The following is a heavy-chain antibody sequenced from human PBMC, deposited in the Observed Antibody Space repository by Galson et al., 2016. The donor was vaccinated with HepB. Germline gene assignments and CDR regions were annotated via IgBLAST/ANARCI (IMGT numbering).Heavy chain of an antibody. D-gene: IGHD3-3*01. CDR2: VSSSSSTI. Sequence: SLRLSCAASGFTFSSYSMNWVRQAPGKGLEWVSYVSSSSSTIYYADSVKGRFTISRDNAKNSLYLQMNSLRDEDTAVYYCARDLDFWSGRYYTPGYFDYWGQGTLVTVSS. CDR1: GFTFSSYS. J-gene: IGHJ4*02. V-gene: IGHV3-48*02. CDR3: ARDLDFWSGRYYTPGYFDY.